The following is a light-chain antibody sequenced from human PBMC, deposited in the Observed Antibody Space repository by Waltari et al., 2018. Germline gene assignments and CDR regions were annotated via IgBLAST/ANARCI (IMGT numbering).Light chain of an antibody. CDR1: QSISSW. J-gene: IGKJ2*01. CDR3: QQYNTYYT. Sequence: DVQMTQSPSTLSASVGDTVTITCRASQSISSWLAWYHQKTGKAPKLLIYKASTLESGGPSRFSGSGSGTEFTLTISSLQPDDLATDYCQQYNTYYTFGQGTILEIK. V-gene: IGKV1-5*03. CDR2: KAS.